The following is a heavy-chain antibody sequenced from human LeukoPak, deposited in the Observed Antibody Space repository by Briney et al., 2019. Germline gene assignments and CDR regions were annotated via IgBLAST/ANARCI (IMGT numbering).Heavy chain of an antibody. J-gene: IGHJ5*02. CDR2: ISGSGDRI. CDR1: GFSFSSNS. V-gene: IGHV3-23*01. CDR3: GKDSYVGVNWFDP. D-gene: IGHD1-26*01. Sequence: GGSLRLSCAASGFSFSSNSMSWVRQAPGKGLEWVSAISGSGDRIFYADSVKGRFTISRDNSKNMVYLQMHSRRADDTAVYYCGKDSYVGVNWFDPRGQGTLVTVSS.